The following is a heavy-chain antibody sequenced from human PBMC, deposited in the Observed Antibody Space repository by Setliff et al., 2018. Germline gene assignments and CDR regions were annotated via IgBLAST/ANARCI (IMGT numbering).Heavy chain of an antibody. CDR3: SSYLVS. V-gene: IGHV3-7*01. D-gene: IGHD2-21*01. Sequence: PGGSLRLSCAASGFTFSNYWMNWARQAPGKGLEWVANIKEDGSQRNYVDAVRGRFTVSRDNAGNLLYLQMNSLRVDDTAVCYCSSYLVSWGQGALVTVSS. J-gene: IGHJ4*02. CDR2: IKEDGSQR. CDR1: GFTFSNYW.